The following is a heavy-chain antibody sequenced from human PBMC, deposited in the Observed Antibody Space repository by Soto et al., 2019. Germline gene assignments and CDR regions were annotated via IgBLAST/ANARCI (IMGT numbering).Heavy chain of an antibody. CDR1: GFSFRSYA. V-gene: IGHV3-30-3*01. CDR2: MSYDGSDK. J-gene: IGHJ4*02. Sequence: QVQLVESGGGVVQPGRSLRLSCAASGFSFRSYAMHWVRQAPGKGLEWVAVMSYDGSDKDYADSVKGRFTISRDNSKNPLSLQMSSLRAEDTAVYYCARARLDTPALEYWGQGTLVTVSS. D-gene: IGHD2-2*01. CDR3: ARARLDTPALEY.